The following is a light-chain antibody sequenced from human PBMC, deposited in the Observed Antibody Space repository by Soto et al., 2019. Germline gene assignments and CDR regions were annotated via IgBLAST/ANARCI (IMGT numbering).Light chain of an antibody. CDR3: HHYGSSLFT. V-gene: IGKV3-20*01. Sequence: EIVLTQSPGTLSLSPGERATLSCRASQSVSSSYLAWYQQKPGQAPRLLIYGASSRATGIPDRFSGSGSGTDFTLTISRLEPEDSAVYYCHHYGSSLFTFGPGT. J-gene: IGKJ3*01. CDR2: GAS. CDR1: QSVSSSY.